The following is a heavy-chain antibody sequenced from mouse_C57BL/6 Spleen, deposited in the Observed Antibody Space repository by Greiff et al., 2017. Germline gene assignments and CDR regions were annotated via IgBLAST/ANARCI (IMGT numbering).Heavy chain of an antibody. CDR2: IYPGDGDT. D-gene: IGHD2-4*01. Sequence: QVQLQQSGPELVKPGASVKISCKASGYAFSSSWMNWVKQRPGKGLEWIGRIYPGDGDTNYNGKFKGKATLTADKSSSTAYMQLSSLTSEDSAVYCCARCPYDYDWYFDVWGTGTTVTVSS. V-gene: IGHV1-82*01. J-gene: IGHJ1*03. CDR3: ARCPYDYDWYFDV. CDR1: GYAFSSSW.